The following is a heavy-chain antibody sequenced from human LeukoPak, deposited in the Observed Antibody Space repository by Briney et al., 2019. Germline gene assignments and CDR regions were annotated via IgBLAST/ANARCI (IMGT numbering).Heavy chain of an antibody. CDR1: GFTFSDYY. CDR2: ISSSGSTI. Sequence: GGSLRLSCAASGFTFSDYYMSWIRQAPGKGLEWVSYISSSGSTIYYADSVKGRFTISRDNAKNSLYLQMNSLRAEDTAVYYCARSARGSYYGGYYYYYMDVWGKGTTVTISS. J-gene: IGHJ6*03. D-gene: IGHD1-26*01. CDR3: ARSARGSYYGGYYYYYMDV. V-gene: IGHV3-11*01.